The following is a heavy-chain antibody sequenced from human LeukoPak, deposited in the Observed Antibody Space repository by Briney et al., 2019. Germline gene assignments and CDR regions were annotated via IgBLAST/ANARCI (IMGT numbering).Heavy chain of an antibody. V-gene: IGHV3-11*01. CDR1: GFTFSDYY. J-gene: IGHJ4*02. Sequence: GGSLRLSCAASGFTFSDYYMSWILQAPGKGLEWLSYISSDGTTIQYADSVKGRFTISRDNAKNSLYLQMNSLRAEDTAVYYCAREERLRWTAYWGQGTLVIVSS. CDR3: AREERLRWTAY. CDR2: ISSDGTTI. D-gene: IGHD4-23*01.